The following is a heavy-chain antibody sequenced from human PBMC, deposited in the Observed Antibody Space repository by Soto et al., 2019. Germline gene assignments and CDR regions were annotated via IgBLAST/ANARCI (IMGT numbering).Heavy chain of an antibody. V-gene: IGHV3-23*01. Sequence: GGSLRLSCVVSGFTFSNYAMSWVRQAPGKGLEWVSGLTSNGDTTWYADSVEGRFTIYRDNSKNMVYLQLNSPRAEDTAVYFCAKGGSSGWPGGEDFWGQGTMVTVSS. CDR2: LTSNGDTT. CDR3: AKGGSSGWPGGEDF. D-gene: IGHD6-19*01. CDR1: GFTFSNYA. J-gene: IGHJ4*02.